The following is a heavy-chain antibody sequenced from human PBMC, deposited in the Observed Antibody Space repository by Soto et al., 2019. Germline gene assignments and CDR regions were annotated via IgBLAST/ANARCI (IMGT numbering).Heavy chain of an antibody. V-gene: IGHV4-61*01. Sequence: QVQLQESGPGLVKPSETLSLTCTVSGGSVSSGNYYWSWIRQPPGKGLEWIVYFYYTGSIKYNPSLNSRVTIFIDASKNQFSLRLSSVTAADTAVYYCARSMFYSDGINYSPFEYWGQGTLVTASS. J-gene: IGHJ4*02. CDR3: ARSMFYSDGINYSPFEY. CDR1: GGSVSSGNYY. D-gene: IGHD3-22*01. CDR2: FYYTGSI.